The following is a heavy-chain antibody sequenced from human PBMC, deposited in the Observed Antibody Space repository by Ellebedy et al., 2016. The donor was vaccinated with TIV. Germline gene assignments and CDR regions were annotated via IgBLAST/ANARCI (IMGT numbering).Heavy chain of an antibody. CDR2: LYSAGST. J-gene: IGHJ4*02. CDR3: ATTIVGYSSGWHNLGY. Sequence: PGGSLRLSCAASGFTVSSNDVSWVRQAPGQGLDWVSTLYSAGSTYYADSVKGRFTISRDNSKNALFLQMNSLRAEDTAVYYCATTIVGYSSGWHNLGYWGQGTLVTVSS. D-gene: IGHD6-19*01. CDR1: GFTVSSND. V-gene: IGHV3-66*01.